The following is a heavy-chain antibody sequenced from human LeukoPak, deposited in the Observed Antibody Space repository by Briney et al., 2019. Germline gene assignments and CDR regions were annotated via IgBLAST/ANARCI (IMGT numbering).Heavy chain of an antibody. CDR3: ARYVVYGSGKYYFDY. CDR2: INYSGST. J-gene: IGHJ4*02. D-gene: IGHD3-10*01. CDR1: GGSVSSTTYY. Sequence: SETLSLSCTVSGGSVSSTTYYWSWIRQPPGKGLEWIASINYSGSTYYNPSLKSRVTISVDTSENQFSLKLSSVTAADTAVYYCARYVVYGSGKYYFDYWAEGTLVSVSS. V-gene: IGHV4-39*01.